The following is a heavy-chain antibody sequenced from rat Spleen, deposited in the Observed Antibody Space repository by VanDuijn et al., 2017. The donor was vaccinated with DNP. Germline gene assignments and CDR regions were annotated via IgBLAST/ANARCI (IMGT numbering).Heavy chain of an antibody. D-gene: IGHD5-1*01. J-gene: IGHJ4*01. CDR2: INNAGST. V-gene: IGHV3-3*01. CDR3: AIQLGVFDY. CDR1: GYSITSNHK. Sequence: EVQLQESGPGLVKPSQSLSLTCSVTGYSITSNHKWSWIRKFPGNELEWMGYINNAGSTNYNPSLKRRISITRDTSRNQFFLQVNSVTTEDTATYYCAIQLGVFDYWGQGTSVTVSS.